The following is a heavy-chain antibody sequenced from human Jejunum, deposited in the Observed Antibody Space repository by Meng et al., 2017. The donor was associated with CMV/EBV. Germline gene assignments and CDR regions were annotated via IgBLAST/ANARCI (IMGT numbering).Heavy chain of an antibody. CDR3: AREQTVSGSRGLDY. D-gene: IGHD6-19*01. Sequence: KAFRYTFIDYYIHWVRQAPGQGLEWMGWIDSNSGGTNSAQKFSGRVTLTRDTSITTAYMEVISLRSDDTAVYYCAREQTVSGSRGLDYWGQGTLVTVSS. V-gene: IGHV1-2*02. CDR2: IDSNSGGT. J-gene: IGHJ4*02. CDR1: RYTFIDYY.